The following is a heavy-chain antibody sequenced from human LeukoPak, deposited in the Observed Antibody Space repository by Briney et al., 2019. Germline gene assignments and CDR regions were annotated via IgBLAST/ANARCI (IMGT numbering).Heavy chain of an antibody. Sequence: GGSLRLSCAASGFTVSHNYMNWVRQAPGKGLEWVSSISSSSSYIYYADSVKGRFTISRDNAKNSLYLQMNSLRAEDTAVYYCARDLSAAGFDYWGQGTLVTVSS. CDR3: ARDLSAAGFDY. D-gene: IGHD6-13*01. CDR1: GFTVSHNY. CDR2: ISSSSSYI. J-gene: IGHJ4*02. V-gene: IGHV3-21*01.